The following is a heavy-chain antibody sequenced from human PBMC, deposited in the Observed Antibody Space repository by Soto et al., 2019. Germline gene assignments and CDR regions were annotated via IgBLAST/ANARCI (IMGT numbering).Heavy chain of an antibody. J-gene: IGHJ3*02. CDR2: MSHSGGT. Sequence: QVQLQQWGAGLLKPSETLSLTCAVYGGFVSSGSYYWSWIRQPPGKGLEWIGEMSHSGGTHFNPSLKGRVTVSVDTSKNQFSLKMSSVTAADTALYYCARVERGTATTVVDAFDIWAPGTMVTVSS. CDR1: GGFVSSGSYY. CDR3: ARVERGTATTVVDAFDI. D-gene: IGHD1-1*01. V-gene: IGHV4-34*01.